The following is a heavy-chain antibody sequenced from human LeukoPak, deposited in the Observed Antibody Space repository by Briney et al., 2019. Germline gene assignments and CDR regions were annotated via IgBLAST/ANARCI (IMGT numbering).Heavy chain of an antibody. Sequence: PGGSLRLSCAASGFTFSSYIMNWVRQAPGKGLEWVSSISSSSSYIYYADSVKGRFTISRDNAKNSLYLQMNSLRAEDTAVYYCARDRDMITFGGASDYWGQGTLVTVSS. CDR3: ARDRDMITFGGASDY. D-gene: IGHD3-16*01. CDR1: GFTFSSYI. CDR2: ISSSSSYI. J-gene: IGHJ4*02. V-gene: IGHV3-21*01.